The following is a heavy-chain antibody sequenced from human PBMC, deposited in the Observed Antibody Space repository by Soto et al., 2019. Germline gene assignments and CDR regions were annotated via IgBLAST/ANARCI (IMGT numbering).Heavy chain of an antibody. Sequence: QVQLVESGGGVVQPGRSLRLSCAASGFTFSSYGMHWVRQAPGKWLEWVAVISYDGSNKYYADSVKGRFTISRDNSKNTQYLQMNSLRAEDTAVYFCAKDTIAAAGTFDPWGQGTLVTVSS. D-gene: IGHD6-13*01. V-gene: IGHV3-30*18. CDR2: ISYDGSNK. CDR1: GFTFSSYG. CDR3: AKDTIAAAGTFDP. J-gene: IGHJ5*02.